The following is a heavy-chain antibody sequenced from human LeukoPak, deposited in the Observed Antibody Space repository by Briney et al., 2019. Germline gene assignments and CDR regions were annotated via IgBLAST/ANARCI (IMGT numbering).Heavy chain of an antibody. CDR1: GDSVSSNSAA. CDR3: ARVRHGGYDFFDY. Sequence: PSQTLSLTCAISGDSVSSNSAAWIWIRQSPSRGLEWLGRTYYRSKWYSDYAVSVKSRTTINADTSQNQFALQLNSVTPKDTAVYYCARVRHGGYDFFDYWGQGTLVTVSS. V-gene: IGHV6-1*01. D-gene: IGHD5-12*01. J-gene: IGHJ4*02. CDR2: TYYRSKWYS.